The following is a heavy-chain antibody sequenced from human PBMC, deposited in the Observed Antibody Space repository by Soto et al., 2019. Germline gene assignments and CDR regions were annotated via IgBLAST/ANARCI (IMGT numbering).Heavy chain of an antibody. Sequence: GASVKVSCKASGGTFSSYTISWVRQAPGQGLEWMGRIIPILGIANYAQKFQGRVTITADKSTSTAYMELSSLRSEDTAVYYCAYRLRYFDSPPDYRGQGTLVTVS. V-gene: IGHV1-69*02. J-gene: IGHJ4*02. CDR2: IIPILGIA. CDR1: GGTFSSYT. CDR3: AYRLRYFDSPPDY. D-gene: IGHD3-9*01.